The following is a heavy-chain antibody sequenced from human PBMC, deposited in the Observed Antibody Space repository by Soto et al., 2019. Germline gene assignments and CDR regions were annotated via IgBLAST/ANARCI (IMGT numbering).Heavy chain of an antibody. Sequence: ASVNVTCKASGYIFTDFGIHWVRQAPGQRLEWLGWIISVNDKTLYSPKFAGRRAITRDTSANTAYMDMYRLRSEYSAVYYCAIGRRSCTGNNCYTDFDFWGQGSLVTVSS. J-gene: IGHJ4*02. CDR3: AIGRRSCTGNNCYTDFDF. CDR2: IISVNDKT. D-gene: IGHD2-2*02. CDR1: GYIFTDFG. V-gene: IGHV1-3*01.